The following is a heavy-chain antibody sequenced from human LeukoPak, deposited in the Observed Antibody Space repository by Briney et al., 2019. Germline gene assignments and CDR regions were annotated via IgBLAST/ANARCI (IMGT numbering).Heavy chain of an antibody. CDR3: ARAISGYSYGSVRTLHFDY. J-gene: IGHJ4*02. D-gene: IGHD5-18*01. Sequence: PSETLSLTCTVSGGSISSHYWSWIRQPPGKGLEWIGYIYYSGSTNYNPSLKSRVTISVDTSKNQFSLKLSSVTAADTAVYYCARAISGYSYGSVRTLHFDYWGQGTLVTVSS. CDR2: IYYSGST. V-gene: IGHV4-59*11. CDR1: GGSISSHY.